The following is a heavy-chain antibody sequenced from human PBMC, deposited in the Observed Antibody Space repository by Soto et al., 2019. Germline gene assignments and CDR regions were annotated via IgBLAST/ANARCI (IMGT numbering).Heavy chain of an antibody. CDR3: VRGVIAANCFDS. Sequence: EVQLAESGGGLVQPGGSLRLSCAASGFTFNSYWMHWVRQVPGKGLVWVSRINNDGSTTNYADSVKGRFTISRDNARNAVYLQMHSLRADDTAVYYCVRGVIAANCFDSCGQGTLVTVSS. J-gene: IGHJ4*02. CDR1: GFTFNSYW. D-gene: IGHD2-15*01. CDR2: INNDGSTT. V-gene: IGHV3-74*01.